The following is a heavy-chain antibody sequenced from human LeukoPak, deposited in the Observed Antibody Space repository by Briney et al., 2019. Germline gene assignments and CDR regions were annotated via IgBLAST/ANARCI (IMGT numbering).Heavy chain of an antibody. CDR1: GFTFSSYG. CDR3: AGRHCSDGGCYFAGADPFDY. D-gene: IGHD2-15*01. V-gene: IGHV3-30*03. Sequence: PGGSLRLSCAASGFTFSSYGMHWVRQAPGKGLEWVAVISYDGSNKYYADSVKGRFTISRDNSKNTLYLQMHSLRAEDTAVYFCAGRHCSDGGCYFAGADPFDYWGQGTLVTVSS. CDR2: ISYDGSNK. J-gene: IGHJ4*02.